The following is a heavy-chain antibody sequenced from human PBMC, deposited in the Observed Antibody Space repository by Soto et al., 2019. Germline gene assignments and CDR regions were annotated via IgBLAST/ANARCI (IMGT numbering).Heavy chain of an antibody. CDR3: ARLPWYSGSSGLEYYFDY. Sequence: QLQLQESGPGLVKPSETLSLTCTVSGVSISSSSYNWGWIRQPPGKGLEWIGSVSSSGGTYYNPSLKSRVTISEDTSKNQVSLNLSSVTAADTAVYYCARLPWYSGSSGLEYYFDYWGQGTLVTVSS. V-gene: IGHV4-39*01. CDR1: GVSISSSSYN. CDR2: VSSSGGT. D-gene: IGHD1-26*01. J-gene: IGHJ4*02.